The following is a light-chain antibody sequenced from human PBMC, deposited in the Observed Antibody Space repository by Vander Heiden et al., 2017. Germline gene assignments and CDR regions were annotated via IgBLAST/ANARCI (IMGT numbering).Light chain of an antibody. J-gene: IGLJ2*01. V-gene: IGLV9-49*01. CDR1: SGYSNYK. CDR2: VGIGGSVG. Sequence: QPVLTQPPSASASLGASVTLTCTLSSGYSNYKVDWYQQRPGKGPRFGMRVGIGGSVGSKGDGIPDRFSVLGSGLNRYPTIKNIQEEEESGDHCGSDHDSGSNFVVVFGGGTKLTVL. CDR3: GSDHDSGSNFVVV.